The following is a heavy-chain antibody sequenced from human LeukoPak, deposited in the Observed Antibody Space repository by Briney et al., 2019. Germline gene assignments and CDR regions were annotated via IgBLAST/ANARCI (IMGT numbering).Heavy chain of an antibody. Sequence: GASVKVSCKASGYTFTGYYMHWVRQAPGQGLEWMGWINPNSGGINYAQKFQGRVTMTRDTSISTAYMELSRLRSDDTAVYYCARERRGSWLFDYWGQGTLVTVSS. CDR2: INPNSGGI. CDR3: ARERRGSWLFDY. J-gene: IGHJ4*02. D-gene: IGHD3-10*01. V-gene: IGHV1-2*02. CDR1: GYTFTGYY.